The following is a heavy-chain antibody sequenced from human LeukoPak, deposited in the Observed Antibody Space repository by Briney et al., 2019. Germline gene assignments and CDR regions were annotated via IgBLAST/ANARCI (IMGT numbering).Heavy chain of an antibody. V-gene: IGHV1-18*01. D-gene: IGHD6-13*01. CDR2: ISAYNGNT. Sequence: AXVXXSCKASGYTFTSYGISWVRQAPGQGLEGMGWISAYNGNTNYAQKLQGRVTMTTDTSTSTAYMELRSLRSDDTALYYCARDHSSSWYWFDPWGQGTLVTVSS. CDR1: GYTFTSYG. CDR3: ARDHSSSWYWFDP. J-gene: IGHJ5*02.